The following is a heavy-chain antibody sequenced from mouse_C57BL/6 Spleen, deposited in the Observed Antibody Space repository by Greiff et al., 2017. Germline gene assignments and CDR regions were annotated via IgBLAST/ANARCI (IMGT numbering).Heavy chain of an antibody. D-gene: IGHD1-1*01. CDR1: GFTFSDYG. CDR2: ISNLAYSI. Sequence: EVQLQESGGGLVQPGGSLKLSCAASGFTFSDYGMAWVRQAPRKGPEWVAFISNLAYSIYYADTVTGRFTISRENAKNTLYLEMSSLRSEDTAMYYCARQGEFITTVEGYVDVWGTGTTVTVSS. J-gene: IGHJ1*03. V-gene: IGHV5-15*01. CDR3: ARQGEFITTVEGYVDV.